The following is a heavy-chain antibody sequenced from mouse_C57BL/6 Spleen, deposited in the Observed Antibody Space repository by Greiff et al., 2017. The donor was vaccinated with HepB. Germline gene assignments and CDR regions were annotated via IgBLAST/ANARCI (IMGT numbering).Heavy chain of an antibody. D-gene: IGHD2-4*01. CDR3: ARDFYDYDKGYAMDY. CDR1: GFTFSDYY. V-gene: IGHV5-16*01. J-gene: IGHJ4*01. CDR2: INYDGSST. Sequence: EVKLVESEGGLVQPGSSMKLSCTASGFTFSDYYMAWVRQVPEKGLEWVANINYDGSSTYYLNSLKSRFIISRDNAKNILYLQMSSLKYEDTATYYCARDFYDYDKGYAMDYWGQGTSVTVSS.